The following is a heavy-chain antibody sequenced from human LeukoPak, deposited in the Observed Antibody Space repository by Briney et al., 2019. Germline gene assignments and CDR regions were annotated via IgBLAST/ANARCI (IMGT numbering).Heavy chain of an antibody. CDR1: GFTFSSFA. CDR3: ARDYYDSSGLDY. Sequence: GGSLRLSCAASGFTFSSFAMHWVRQAPGKGLEWVAVISDDGSNKYYGDSVKGRFTISRDNAKKSLYLQMNSLRAEDTAVYYCARDYYDSSGLDYWGQGTLVTVSS. J-gene: IGHJ4*02. CDR2: ISDDGSNK. D-gene: IGHD3-22*01. V-gene: IGHV3-30*04.